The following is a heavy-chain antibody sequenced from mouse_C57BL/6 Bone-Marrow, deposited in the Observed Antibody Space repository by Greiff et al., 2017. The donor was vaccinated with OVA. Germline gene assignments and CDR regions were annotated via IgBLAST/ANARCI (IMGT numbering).Heavy chain of an antibody. CDR3: AIITTVVADSYAMDY. Sequence: QVQLQQSGAELVTPGASVKLSCTASGYTFTSYWMHWVKQRPGQGLEWLGMIHPNGGRTYYNEKFKSKATLTVDKSSSTAYMQLSSLTSEDSAVYYCAIITTVVADSYAMDYWGQGTAVTVSS. CDR1: GYTFTSYW. CDR2: IHPNGGRT. D-gene: IGHD1-1*01. J-gene: IGHJ4*01. V-gene: IGHV1-64*01.